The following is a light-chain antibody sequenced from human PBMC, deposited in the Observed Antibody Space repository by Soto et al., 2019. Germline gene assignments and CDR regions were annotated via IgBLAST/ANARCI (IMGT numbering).Light chain of an antibody. J-gene: IGLJ2*01. CDR1: NSNIGAGYD. CDR2: GNT. V-gene: IGLV1-40*01. CDR3: HSYDSSLSGSVV. Sequence: QSVLTQPPSVSGAPGQRVTISCTGSNSNIGAGYDVHWYQHLPGTAPKLLIYGNTNRPSGVPDRFSGSKSGTSASLAITGLQAEDEADYYCHSYDSSLSGSVVFGGGTKLTVL.